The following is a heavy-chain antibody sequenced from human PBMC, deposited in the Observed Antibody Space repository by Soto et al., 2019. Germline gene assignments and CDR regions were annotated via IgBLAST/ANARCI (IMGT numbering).Heavy chain of an antibody. CDR2: ISGSGGST. J-gene: IGHJ4*02. CDR3: AKGKAPDYYDSSGYFPCFDY. CDR1: GLTFSSYA. V-gene: IGHV3-23*01. Sequence: PGGSLRLSCAASGLTFSSYAMSWVRQAPGKGLEWVSAISGSGGSTYYADSVKGRFTISRDNSKNTLYLQMNSLRAEDTAVYYCAKGKAPDYYDSSGYFPCFDYWGQGTLVTVSS. D-gene: IGHD3-22*01.